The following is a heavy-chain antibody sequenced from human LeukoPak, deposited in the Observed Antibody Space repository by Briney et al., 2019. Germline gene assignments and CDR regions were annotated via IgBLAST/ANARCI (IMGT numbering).Heavy chain of an antibody. CDR2: IYYSGST. V-gene: IGHV4-59*12. J-gene: IGHJ6*03. CDR3: ARRRGGWPEYYYYYYYMDV. D-gene: IGHD6-19*01. Sequence: PSETLSLTCTVSGGSISNYYWSWIRQPPGKGLEWIGYIYYSGSTNYNPSLKSRVTISVDTSKNQFSLKLSSVTAADTAVYYCARRRGGWPEYYYYYYYMDVWGKGTTVTISS. CDR1: GGSISNYY.